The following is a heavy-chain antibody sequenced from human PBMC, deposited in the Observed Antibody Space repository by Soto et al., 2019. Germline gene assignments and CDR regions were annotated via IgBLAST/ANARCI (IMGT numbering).Heavy chain of an antibody. Sequence: SVKVSCKASGGTFSSYAISWVRQAPGQGLEWMGGIIPIFGTANYAQKFQGRVTITADESTSTAYMELSSLRSEDTAVYYCARGPVAGTLNWFDPWGQGTLVTVSS. V-gene: IGHV1-69*13. D-gene: IGHD6-19*01. J-gene: IGHJ5*02. CDR1: GGTFSSYA. CDR3: ARGPVAGTLNWFDP. CDR2: IIPIFGTA.